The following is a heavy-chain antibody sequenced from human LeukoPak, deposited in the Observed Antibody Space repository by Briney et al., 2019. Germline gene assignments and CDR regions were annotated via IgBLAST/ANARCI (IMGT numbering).Heavy chain of an antibody. V-gene: IGHV3-53*05. Sequence: PGGSLRLSCAASGFTVSRNYMSWVRQAPGKGLEWVSVIYTGGTTYYADSVKGRFIISRDNPRNTLYLQMNILRTEDTAVYYCAKEGTPQVSTWYDLWGQGTQVIVSS. D-gene: IGHD3-10*01. CDR3: AKEGTPQVSTWYDL. J-gene: IGHJ5*02. CDR2: IYTGGTT. CDR1: GFTVSRNY.